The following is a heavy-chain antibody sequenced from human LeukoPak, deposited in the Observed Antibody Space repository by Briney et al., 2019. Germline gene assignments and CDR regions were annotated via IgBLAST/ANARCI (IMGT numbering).Heavy chain of an antibody. V-gene: IGHV4-39*02. CDR3: TRPGCTGCSSWIHTYYMDV. CDR2: VYYSGNT. CDR1: GVSFRSTDFY. D-gene: IGHD2-2*01. Sequence: SETLSLTCTVSGVSFRSTDFYCGWIRQTRGKGLEWFGRVYYSGNTYLNPSLKSRFPRTVDPSRDHFSLALSSVTAADTAVYSCTRPGCTGCSSWIHTYYMDVWGKGTALTVSS. J-gene: IGHJ6*03.